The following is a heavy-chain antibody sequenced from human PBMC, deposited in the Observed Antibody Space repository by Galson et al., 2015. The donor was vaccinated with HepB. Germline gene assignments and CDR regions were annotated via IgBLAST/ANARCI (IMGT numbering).Heavy chain of an antibody. J-gene: IGHJ6*02. CDR2: ISAYNGNT. CDR3: ARSVGYSSSYYYYGMDV. Sequence: SVKVSCKASGYTFTSYGISWVRQAPGQGLEWMGWISAYNGNTNYAQKLQGRVTMTTDTSTSTAYMELRSLRSDDAAVYYCARSVGYSSSYYYYGMDVWGQGTTVTVSS. CDR1: GYTFTSYG. D-gene: IGHD6-13*01. V-gene: IGHV1-18*04.